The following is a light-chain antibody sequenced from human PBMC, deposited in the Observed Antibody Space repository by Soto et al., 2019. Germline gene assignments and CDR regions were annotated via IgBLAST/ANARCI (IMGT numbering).Light chain of an antibody. CDR1: QSVSSSY. J-gene: IGKJ2*01. Sequence: EIVLTQSPGTLSLSPGERATLSCRASQSVSSSYLAWYQQKPGQAPGLLIHGASNRATGIPDRFSGSGSGTDFTLTISRLEPEDFAVYFCHRYGSSPTFGQGTRLEIK. CDR3: HRYGSSPT. CDR2: GAS. V-gene: IGKV3-20*01.